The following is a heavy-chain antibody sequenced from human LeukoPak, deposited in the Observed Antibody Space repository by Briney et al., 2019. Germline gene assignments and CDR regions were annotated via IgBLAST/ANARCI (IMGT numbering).Heavy chain of an antibody. Sequence: ASVKVSCKASGYIFTGYYIHWVRQAPGQGLEWMGWINPDSGGTYYAQKFQGRVTMTRDTSISTASMELSRLRSDDTAVYYCARDRELEFDYWGQGTLVTVSS. CDR1: GYIFTGYY. CDR2: INPDSGGT. V-gene: IGHV1-2*02. J-gene: IGHJ4*02. CDR3: ARDRELEFDY. D-gene: IGHD1-26*01.